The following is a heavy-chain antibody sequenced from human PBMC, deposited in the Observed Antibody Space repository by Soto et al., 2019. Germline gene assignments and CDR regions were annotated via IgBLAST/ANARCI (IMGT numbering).Heavy chain of an antibody. CDR3: AKVTKRAAAGRYEYYKYGMDV. Sequence: VESLRLSCAASGFAFSTYAMTWVRQAPGKGLEWVSVISGSGGSSYYAASVKGRFTISRDNSKNTLYLQMNGLRAEDTALYYCAKVTKRAAAGRYEYYKYGMDVWGQGTTVTVSS. V-gene: IGHV3-23*01. D-gene: IGHD6-13*01. CDR1: GFAFSTYA. J-gene: IGHJ6*02. CDR2: ISGSGGSS.